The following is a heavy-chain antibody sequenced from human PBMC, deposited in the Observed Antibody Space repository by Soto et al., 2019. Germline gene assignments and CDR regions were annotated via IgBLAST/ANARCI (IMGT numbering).Heavy chain of an antibody. Sequence: SETLSLTCTVSGGSMSSGDYYWSWILQPPGKGLEWIGDIYYSVSTYYNPSLKSRVTISVDTSKNQFSLKLSSVTAADTAVYYCARQREVRHCSSTCFLPLISYYAGMDFGDQRKTVTASS. V-gene: IGHV4-30-4*01. J-gene: IGHJ6*02. CDR2: IYYSVST. CDR1: GGSMSSGDYY. CDR3: ARQREVRHCSSTCFLPLISYYAGMDF. D-gene: IGHD2-2*01.